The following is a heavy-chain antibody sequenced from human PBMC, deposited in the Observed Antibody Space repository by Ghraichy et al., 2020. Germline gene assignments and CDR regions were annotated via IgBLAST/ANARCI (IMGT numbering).Heavy chain of an antibody. CDR1: GGSISSGGYY. V-gene: IGHV4-31*03. CDR3: ARKPRKMSTTAADY. J-gene: IGHJ4*02. D-gene: IGHD5-24*01. CDR2: IYYSGST. Sequence: SETLSLTCTVSGGSISSGGYYWSWIRQHPGKGLEWIGYIYYSGSTYYNPSLKSRVTISVDTSKNQFSLKLSSVTAADTAVYYCARKPRKMSTTAADYLGQGTLVTVSS.